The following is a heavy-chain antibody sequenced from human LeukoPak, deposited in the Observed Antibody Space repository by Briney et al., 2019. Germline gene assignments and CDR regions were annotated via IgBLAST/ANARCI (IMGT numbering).Heavy chain of an antibody. Sequence: SETLSLTCTVSGYSISSGYYWSWIRQPPGKGLEWIGYIYYSGSTNYNPSLKSRVTISVDTSKNQFSLKLSSVTAADTAVYYCARGPWLAMYGMDVWGQGTTVTVSS. CDR3: ARGPWLAMYGMDV. CDR2: IYYSGST. D-gene: IGHD6-19*01. CDR1: GYSISSGYY. V-gene: IGHV4-61*01. J-gene: IGHJ6*02.